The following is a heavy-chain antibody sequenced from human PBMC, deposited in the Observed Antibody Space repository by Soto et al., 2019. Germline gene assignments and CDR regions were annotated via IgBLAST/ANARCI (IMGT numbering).Heavy chain of an antibody. V-gene: IGHV5-10-1*01. CDR3: ASERGIVGATTGEGYFDY. CDR1: GYSFTSYW. CDR2: IDPSDSYT. D-gene: IGHD1-26*01. Sequence: PGESLKISCKGSGYSFTSYWISWVRQMPGKGPEWMGRIDPSDSYTNYSPSFQGHVTISADKSISTAYLQWSSLKASDTAMYYCASERGIVGATTGEGYFDYWGQGTLVTVSS. J-gene: IGHJ4*02.